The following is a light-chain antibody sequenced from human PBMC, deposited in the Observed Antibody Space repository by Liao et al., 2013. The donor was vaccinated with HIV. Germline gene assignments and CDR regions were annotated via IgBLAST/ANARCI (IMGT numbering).Light chain of an antibody. J-gene: IGLJ2*01. V-gene: IGLV3-25*02. CDR3: QVWDSSSNHVI. CDR2: KDN. CDR1: ALPKRY. Sequence: SYELTQPPSVSVSPGQTARITCSGDALPKRYAYWYQQKPGQAPVVVIYKDNERPSGIPERFSGSNSGNTATLTISRVEAGDEADYYCQVWDSSSNHVIFGGGTKLTV.